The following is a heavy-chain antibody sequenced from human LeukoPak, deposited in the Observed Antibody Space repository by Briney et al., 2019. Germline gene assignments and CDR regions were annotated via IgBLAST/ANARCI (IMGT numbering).Heavy chain of an antibody. J-gene: IGHJ4*02. D-gene: IGHD5-12*01. CDR3: ARGHIVATTHPYYFDY. Sequence: GGSLRLSCAAFGFTFSSYSMNWVRQAPGKGLEWVSSISSSSSYIYYADSVKGRFTISRDNAKNSLYLQMNSLRAEDTAVYYCARGHIVATTHPYYFDYWGQGTLVTVSS. CDR2: ISSSSSYI. CDR1: GFTFSSYS. V-gene: IGHV3-21*01.